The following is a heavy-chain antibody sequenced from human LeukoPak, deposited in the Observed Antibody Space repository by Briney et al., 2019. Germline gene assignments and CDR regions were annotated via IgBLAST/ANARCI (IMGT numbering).Heavy chain of an antibody. CDR1: GYSISSGYF. J-gene: IGHJ5*02. V-gene: IGHV4-38-2*01. D-gene: IGHD6-13*01. CDR3: ARLNTGVLSSRTNNWFDP. CDR2: TGHSGGT. Sequence: SETLSLTCAVSGYSISSGYFWSWIRQPPGKGLEWIGGTGHSGGTYYNPSLKSRITISTDTSKNRFSLKLSSVTAADTAVYYCARLNTGVLSSRTNNWFDPWGQGTLVTVSS.